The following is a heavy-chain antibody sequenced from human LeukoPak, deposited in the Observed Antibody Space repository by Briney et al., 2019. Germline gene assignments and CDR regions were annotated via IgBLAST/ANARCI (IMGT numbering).Heavy chain of an antibody. D-gene: IGHD2-8*01. Sequence: SGGSLRISCAASGFTFSRYAMNWVRQAPGKGPEWVAHINSADNVEYYTDSVRGRFTMSRDNAKDLLYLQMNSLRDEDTAVYYCARDTVNGPFVISLDLWGQGVLVTVSS. CDR3: ARDTVNGPFVISLDL. J-gene: IGHJ5*02. CDR1: GFTFSRYA. CDR2: INSADNVE. V-gene: IGHV3-48*03.